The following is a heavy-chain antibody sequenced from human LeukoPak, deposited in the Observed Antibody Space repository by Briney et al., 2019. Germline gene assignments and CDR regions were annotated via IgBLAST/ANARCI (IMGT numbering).Heavy chain of an antibody. CDR2: IIPILGIA. V-gene: IGHV1-69*04. Sequence: ASVKVSRKASGGTFSSYTISWVRQAPGQGLEWMGRIIPILGIANYAQKFQGRVTITADKSTSTAYMELSSLRSEDTAVYYCARDNPEYGDSPFDYWGQGTLVTVSS. CDR1: GGTFSSYT. D-gene: IGHD4-17*01. J-gene: IGHJ4*02. CDR3: ARDNPEYGDSPFDY.